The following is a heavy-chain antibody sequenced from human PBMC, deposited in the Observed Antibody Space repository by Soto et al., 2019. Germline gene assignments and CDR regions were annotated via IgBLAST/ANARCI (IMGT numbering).Heavy chain of an antibody. V-gene: IGHV5-51*01. CDR2: IYPGDSDT. J-gene: IGHJ4*02. Sequence: VESLKISCKGSGYSFTSYWIGWVRQMPGKGLECMGIIYPGDSDTRYSPSFQGKVTISADKSISTAYLQWSSLKASDTAMYYCARLREVVVITLPGYFDYWGQGTLVTVSS. D-gene: IGHD3-22*01. CDR3: ARLREVVVITLPGYFDY. CDR1: GYSFTSYW.